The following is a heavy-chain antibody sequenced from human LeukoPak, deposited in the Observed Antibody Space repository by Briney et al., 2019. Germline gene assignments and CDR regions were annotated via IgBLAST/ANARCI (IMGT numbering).Heavy chain of an antibody. CDR2: IKPDGSVG. CDR3: PQNLVAAAGDH. CDR1: GFTFSSYW. Sequence: GGSLRLSCAASGFTFSSYWMTWVRQAPGKGLEWVANIKPDGSVGYYVDSVRGRFILSKDNAGNSLYLQMNSLRVEDTAVYYCPQNLVAAAGDHWGQGTLLIVSS. J-gene: IGHJ4*02. D-gene: IGHD6-13*01. V-gene: IGHV3-7*01.